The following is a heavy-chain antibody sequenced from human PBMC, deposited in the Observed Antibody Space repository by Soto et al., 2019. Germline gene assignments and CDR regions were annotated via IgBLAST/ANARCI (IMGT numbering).Heavy chain of an antibody. D-gene: IGHD6-13*01. CDR1: GFTFNNFA. CDR3: ARDLSTGAADYYFDY. CDR2: ISYDGGDK. Sequence: GGSLRFSCAASGFTFNNFAMHWVRQAPGKGLEWVAVISYDGGDKYYADSVKGRFTISRDNSKNTLYLQMNGLRAEDTAVYYCARDLSTGAADYYFDYWNQGALVTVSS. J-gene: IGHJ4*01. V-gene: IGHV3-30*03.